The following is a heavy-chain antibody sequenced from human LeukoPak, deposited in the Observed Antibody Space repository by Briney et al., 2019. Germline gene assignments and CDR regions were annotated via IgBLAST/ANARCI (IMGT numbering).Heavy chain of an antibody. Sequence: LSLTCAVYGGSFSGYYWSWIRQPPGKGLEWVGFIRSKAYGGTTEYAASVKGRFTISRDDSKSIAYLQMNSLKTEDTAVYYCTRGPRQLWLYYGMDVWGQGTTVIVSS. CDR3: TRGPRQLWLYYGMDV. CDR2: IRSKAYGGTT. CDR1: GGSFSGYY. V-gene: IGHV3-49*03. J-gene: IGHJ6*02. D-gene: IGHD5-18*01.